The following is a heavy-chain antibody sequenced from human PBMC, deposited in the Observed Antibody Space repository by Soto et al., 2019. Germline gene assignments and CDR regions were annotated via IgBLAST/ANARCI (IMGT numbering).Heavy chain of an antibody. J-gene: IGHJ5*02. CDR1: GGTFSSYA. CDR2: IIPIFGTA. Sequence: ASVKVSCKAPGGTFSSYAISWVRQAPGQGLEWMGGIIPIFGTANYAQKFQGRVTITADESTSTAYMELSSLRSEDTAVYYCARGGYSSTDWFDPWGQGTLVTVSS. CDR3: ARGGYSSTDWFDP. V-gene: IGHV1-69*13. D-gene: IGHD6-13*01.